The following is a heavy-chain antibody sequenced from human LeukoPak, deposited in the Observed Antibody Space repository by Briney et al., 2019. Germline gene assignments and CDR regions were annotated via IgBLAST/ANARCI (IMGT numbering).Heavy chain of an antibody. D-gene: IGHD1-26*01. CDR3: ARASRWEPLGDY. Sequence: ASVKVSCKASGYTFSSFGISWVRPAPCQGLDWMGWISAYNGNTNYAQKLQGRVTMTTDTSTSTAYMELRSLRSDDTAVYYCARASRWEPLGDYWGQGTLVTVSS. J-gene: IGHJ4*02. CDR2: ISAYNGNT. CDR1: GYTFSSFG. V-gene: IGHV1-18*01.